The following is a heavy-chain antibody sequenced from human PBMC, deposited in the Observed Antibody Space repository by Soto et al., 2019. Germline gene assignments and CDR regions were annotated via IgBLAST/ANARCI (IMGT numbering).Heavy chain of an antibody. Sequence: ASVKVSCKASGYSFTRYSIHWVRQAPGQSLEWMGWTNAGNGNTKYSQKFQGRVTITRDTSASTAYMELSSLRSEDTSVYYCGRDSKWDDTRVVMDVWGQGTKVIVSS. V-gene: IGHV1-3*01. CDR2: TNAGNGNT. J-gene: IGHJ6*02. CDR1: GYSFTRYS. CDR3: GRDSKWDDTRVVMDV. D-gene: IGHD3-22*01.